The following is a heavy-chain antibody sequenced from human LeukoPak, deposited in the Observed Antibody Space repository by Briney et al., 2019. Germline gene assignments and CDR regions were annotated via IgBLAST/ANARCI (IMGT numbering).Heavy chain of an antibody. CDR1: GFTFSGYA. V-gene: IGHV3-23*01. CDR2: ISGSVGGT. D-gene: IGHD6-13*01. J-gene: IGHJ6*03. CDR3: AKERNPYSSSWYSLHYMDV. Sequence: GGSLRLSCAASGFTFSGYAMSWVRQAPGKGLGWVSAISGSVGGTYYADSVKGRFTNSRDNSKTTLYLQMTSLRAEDTAVFYCAKERNPYSSSWYSLHYMDVWGKGTTVTVSS.